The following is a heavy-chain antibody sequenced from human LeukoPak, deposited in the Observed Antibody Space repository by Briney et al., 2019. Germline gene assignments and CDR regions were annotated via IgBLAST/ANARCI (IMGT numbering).Heavy chain of an antibody. Sequence: GGSLRLSCAASGFTFSSYAMSWVRQAPGKGLEWVSAISGSGGSTYYADSVKGRFTISRDNSKNTLYLQMNSLRAEDTAVYYCARHLSRRLQSPYNWFDPWGQGTLVTVSS. CDR2: ISGSGGST. V-gene: IGHV3-23*01. J-gene: IGHJ5*02. D-gene: IGHD4-11*01. CDR3: ARHLSRRLQSPYNWFDP. CDR1: GFTFSSYA.